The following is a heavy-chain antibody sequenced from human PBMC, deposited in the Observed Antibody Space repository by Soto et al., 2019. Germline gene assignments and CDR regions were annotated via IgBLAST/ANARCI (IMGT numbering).Heavy chain of an antibody. CDR2: IYYSGST. D-gene: IGHD3-10*01. Sequence: QVQLQESGPGLVKPSQTLSLTCTVSGGSISSGGYYWSWILQHPGNGLEWIGYIYYSGSTYYNPSLKSRVTTSVDTSKNQFSLKLSSVTAADTAVYYWARARQDYYGSGSYYNDLFDYWGQGTLVTVSS. CDR3: ARARQDYYGSGSYYNDLFDY. V-gene: IGHV4-31*03. J-gene: IGHJ4*02. CDR1: GGSISSGGYY.